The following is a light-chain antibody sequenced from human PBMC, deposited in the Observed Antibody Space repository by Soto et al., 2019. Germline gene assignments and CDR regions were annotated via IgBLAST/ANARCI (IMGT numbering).Light chain of an antibody. CDR2: AAS. CDR3: QQSYSPPYT. V-gene: IGKV1-39*01. Sequence: DIQMTQSPSSLSASVGDRVTLTCRASQSINTFLNWYQQKPGKAPQLLIYAASSLRSGVPSRFSGSRSGSDFTLTISKLQPEDFVTFICQQSYSPPYTFGQGTKLEIK. CDR1: QSINTF. J-gene: IGKJ2*01.